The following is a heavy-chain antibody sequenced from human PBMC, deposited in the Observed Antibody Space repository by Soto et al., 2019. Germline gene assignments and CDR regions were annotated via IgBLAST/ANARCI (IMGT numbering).Heavy chain of an antibody. Sequence: PGGSLRLSCAASGFTFSSYSMNWVRQAPGKGLEWVSYISSSSSTIYYADSVKGRFTISRDNAKNSLYLQMNSLRDEDTAVYYCATCGGDCYLHQDFDYWGQGTLVTVSS. CDR1: GFTFSSYS. J-gene: IGHJ4*02. CDR2: ISSSSSTI. CDR3: ATCGGDCYLHQDFDY. V-gene: IGHV3-48*02. D-gene: IGHD2-21*02.